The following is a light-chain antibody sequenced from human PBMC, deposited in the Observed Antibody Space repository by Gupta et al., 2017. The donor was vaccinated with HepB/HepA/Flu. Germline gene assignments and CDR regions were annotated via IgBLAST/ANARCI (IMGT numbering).Light chain of an antibody. CDR3: QVWDSGSNHVV. V-gene: IGLV3-21*02. CDR1: NLGSKS. J-gene: IGLJ2*01. CDR2: DDS. Sequence: SSVLAKPPSLSVAPGQTATITCGGDNLGSKSVHWYQHKAGQAPVLVVYDDSDRPSGIPERFSGSNSGNTATLTISRVEAGDEADYYCQVWDSGSNHVVFGGGTKVTVL.